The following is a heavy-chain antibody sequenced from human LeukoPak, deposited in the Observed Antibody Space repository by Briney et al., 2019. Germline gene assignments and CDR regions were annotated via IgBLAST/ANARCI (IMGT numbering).Heavy chain of an antibody. CDR3: TREYYYDSTISDWFDP. D-gene: IGHD3-22*01. J-gene: IGHJ5*02. CDR1: GGSISSYY. Sequence: SGTLSLTCTVSGGSISSYYWSWIRQPPGKGLEWIGYIHYSGSTHYNPSLKSRVTMSVDSSKNQFSLNLTSVTAADTAVYYCTREYYYDSTISDWFDPWGQGTLVTVSS. V-gene: IGHV4-59*12. CDR2: IHYSGST.